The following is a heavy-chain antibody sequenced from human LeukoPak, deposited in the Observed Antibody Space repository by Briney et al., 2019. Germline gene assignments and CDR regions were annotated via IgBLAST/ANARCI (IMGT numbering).Heavy chain of an antibody. CDR2: ISGSGGST. D-gene: IGHD3-22*01. CDR3: AKMTYYYDSSGYYPNAFDI. V-gene: IGHV3-23*01. J-gene: IGHJ3*02. CDR1: GFTFSSYA. Sequence: GGSLRLSCAASGFTFSSYAMSWVRQDPGKGLEWVSAISGSGGSTYYADSVKGRFTISRDNSKSTLYLQMNSLRAEDTAVYYCAKMTYYYDSSGYYPNAFDIWGQGTMVTVSS.